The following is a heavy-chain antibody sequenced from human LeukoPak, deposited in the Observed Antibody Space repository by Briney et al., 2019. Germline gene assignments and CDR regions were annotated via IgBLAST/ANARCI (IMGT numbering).Heavy chain of an antibody. CDR1: GFTFSTYW. V-gene: IGHV3-74*01. Sequence: GGSLRLSCAASGFTFSTYWMYWVRQAPGKGLVWVSRIKSDGSTSSCADSVKGRFTISRDNAKNTLYLQMNSLRAEDTAVYYCAKAGVTVGFDYWGQGTLVTVSS. CDR2: IKSDGSTS. J-gene: IGHJ4*02. D-gene: IGHD4-23*01. CDR3: AKAGVTVGFDY.